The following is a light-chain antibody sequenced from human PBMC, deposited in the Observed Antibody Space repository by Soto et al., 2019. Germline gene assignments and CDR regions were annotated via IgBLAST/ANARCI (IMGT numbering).Light chain of an antibody. V-gene: IGKV3-20*01. CDR3: QQYGSSSYT. J-gene: IGKJ2*01. CDR2: GAS. CDR1: QSVSSNY. Sequence: DIVLTQSPDTLSLSPGERATLSCRASQSVSSNYLAWYQQKPGQAPRLLIYGASTRATGIPDRFSGSGSGTDFNLTISRLEPEDFAVYYCQQYGSSSYTFGQGTRLEIK.